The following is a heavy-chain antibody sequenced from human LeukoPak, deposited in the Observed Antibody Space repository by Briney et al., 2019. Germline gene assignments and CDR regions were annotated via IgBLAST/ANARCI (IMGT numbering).Heavy chain of an antibody. V-gene: IGHV3-23*01. CDR2: ITGGAENT. D-gene: IGHD1-26*01. CDR3: AKVLSGSQDY. CDR1: GFTFSGHA. J-gene: IGHJ4*02. Sequence: GGSLRLSCVASGFTFSGHAMSWVRQAPGKGLNWLSTITGGAENTYYAGSVKGRFTISRDNSKNTVYLQMDSLRVEDTAVYYCAKVLSGSQDYWGQGTLVTVFS.